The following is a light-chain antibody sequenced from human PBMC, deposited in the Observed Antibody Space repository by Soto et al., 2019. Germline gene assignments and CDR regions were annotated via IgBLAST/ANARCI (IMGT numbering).Light chain of an antibody. CDR2: GAS. CDR3: HQCQSWPPT. Sequence: KVMTQSPATLSVSPGARATLSCRASQSVSTNLAWYQQKPGQAPRLLMYGASTRATGIAARFSGSGSGTEFTLTISDVEPEDFALYYCHQCQSWPPTFGGGTKVDIK. J-gene: IGKJ4*02. V-gene: IGKV3-15*01. CDR1: QSVSTN.